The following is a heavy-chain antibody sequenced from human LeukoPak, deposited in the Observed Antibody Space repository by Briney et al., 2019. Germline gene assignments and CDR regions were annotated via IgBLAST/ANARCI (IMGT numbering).Heavy chain of an antibody. CDR1: GFSVRTYG. D-gene: IGHD6-19*01. V-gene: IGHV3-33*01. Sequence: GGSLRLSCAPSGFSVRTYGMYWFRQAPGKGLEWEAIIWNDGSQTYYAESVKGRFTISKDDSENTVYLQMNSLRVEDTAVYYCARASGYGRGWPSEYWGQGTQVTVAS. CDR2: IWNDGSQT. CDR3: ARASGYGRGWPSEY. J-gene: IGHJ4*02.